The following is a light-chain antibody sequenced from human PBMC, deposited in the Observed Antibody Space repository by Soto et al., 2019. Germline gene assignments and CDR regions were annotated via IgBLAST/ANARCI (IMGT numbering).Light chain of an antibody. V-gene: IGLV1-40*01. CDR2: GNT. CDR1: SSNIGAGSD. J-gene: IGLJ2*01. Sequence: QAVVTQPPSISGAPGQRVTISCTGSSSNIGAGSDVHWYHQLPGTAPKLLIYGNTNRPSGVPDRFSGSKSGTSASLAIAGLRSEDEADYYCAAWDDTLSGRNVVFGGGTKLTVL. CDR3: AAWDDTLSGRNVV.